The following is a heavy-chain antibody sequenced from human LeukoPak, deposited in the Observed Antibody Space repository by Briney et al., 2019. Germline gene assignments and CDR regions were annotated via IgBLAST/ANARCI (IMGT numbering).Heavy chain of an antibody. D-gene: IGHD6-19*01. Sequence: GGSLRLSCAASGFTFSSYAMYWVRQAPGKGLQWVSGIFGSGGSTHYADSVKGRFTISRDNSKNTVYLQMNSLRAEDTAVYYCAKTTTGYSSGRYPGWPVDYWGQGTLVTVSS. CDR1: GFTFSSYA. V-gene: IGHV3-23*01. CDR3: AKTTTGYSSGRYPGWPVDY. J-gene: IGHJ4*02. CDR2: IFGSGGST.